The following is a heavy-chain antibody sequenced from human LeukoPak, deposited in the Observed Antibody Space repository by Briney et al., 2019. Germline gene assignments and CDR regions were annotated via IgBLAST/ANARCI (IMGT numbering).Heavy chain of an antibody. D-gene: IGHD3-9*01. CDR3: ATGRYYDILTGPYFDH. CDR2: FDPEDGET. J-gene: IGHJ4*02. Sequence: ASVKVSCKVSGYTLTKLSMHWVRQAPAKGLEWMGGFDPEDGETIHAQKFQGRVTMTEDTSTDTAYMELSSLRSEDTAVYYCATGRYYDILTGPYFDHWGQGTLVTVSS. CDR1: GYTLTKLS. V-gene: IGHV1-24*01.